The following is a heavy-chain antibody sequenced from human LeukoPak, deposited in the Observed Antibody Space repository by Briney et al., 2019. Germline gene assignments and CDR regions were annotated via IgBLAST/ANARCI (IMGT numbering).Heavy chain of an antibody. CDR3: ARIPTRGYSYGYFDY. Sequence: GGSLRLSCAASGFTFSSYSMNWVRQAPGKGLEWVSYISSSSTIYYADSVKGRFTISRDNAKNSLYLQMNSLRAEDTAVYYCARIPTRGYSYGYFDYWGQGTLVTVSS. V-gene: IGHV3-48*04. D-gene: IGHD5-18*01. J-gene: IGHJ4*02. CDR2: ISSSSTI. CDR1: GFTFSSYS.